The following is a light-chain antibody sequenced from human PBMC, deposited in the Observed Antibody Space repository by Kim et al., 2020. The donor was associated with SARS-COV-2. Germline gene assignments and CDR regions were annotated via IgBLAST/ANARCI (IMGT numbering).Light chain of an antibody. CDR1: SLRSYY. V-gene: IGLV3-19*01. J-gene: IGLJ3*02. Sequence: SSELTQDPAVSVALGQTVRITCQGDSLRSYYASWYQQKPGQAPVLVIYGKNKRPSGIPDRFSGSSSGNTASLTITGAQAEDEADYYCNSRDSSGNHSWVFGGGTQLTV. CDR3: NSRDSSGNHSWV. CDR2: GKN.